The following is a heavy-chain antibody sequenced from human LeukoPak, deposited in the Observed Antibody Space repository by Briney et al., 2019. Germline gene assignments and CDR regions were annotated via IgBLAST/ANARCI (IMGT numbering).Heavy chain of an antibody. J-gene: IGHJ6*02. CDR2: IYYSGST. CDR1: GGSISSGGYS. CDR3: ARVRTGHFGSGYDLYYYYGMDV. D-gene: IGHD5-12*01. Sequence: SQTLSLTCAVSGGSISSGGYSWSWIRQPPGKGLEWIGYIYYSGSTNYNPSLKSRVTISVDTSKNQFSLKLSSVTAADTAVYYCARVRTGHFGSGYDLYYYYGMDVWGQGTTVTVSS. V-gene: IGHV4-61*08.